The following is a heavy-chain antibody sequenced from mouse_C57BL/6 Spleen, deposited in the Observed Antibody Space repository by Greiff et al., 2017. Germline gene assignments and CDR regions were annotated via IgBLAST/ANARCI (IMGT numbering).Heavy chain of an antibody. CDR1: GYTFTDYY. Sequence: VQLQQSGPELVKPGASVKISCKASGYTFTDYYMNWVKQSHGKSLEWIGDINPNNGGTSYNQKFKGKATLTVDKSSSTAYMELRSLTSEDSAVYYCARTTAHRGFAYWGQGTLVTVSA. CDR3: ARTTAHRGFAY. J-gene: IGHJ3*01. CDR2: INPNNGGT. D-gene: IGHD1-2*01. V-gene: IGHV1-26*01.